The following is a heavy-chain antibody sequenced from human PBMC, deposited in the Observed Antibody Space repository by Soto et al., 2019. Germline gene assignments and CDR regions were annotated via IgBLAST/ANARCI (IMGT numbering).Heavy chain of an antibody. CDR2: VSVSGGTT. J-gene: IGHJ4*02. Sequence: LIXYCASSVGMFNTYAMSWVRQAPGKGLEWVSTVSVSGGTTYYADSLKGRFTISRDNSKKTVYLQMNSLRADDTAIYYCAKRRYYYASSGYRLFDYWGQGTLVIVSS. V-gene: IGHV3-23*01. D-gene: IGHD3-22*01. CDR3: AKRRYYYASSGYRLFDY. CDR1: VGMFNTYA.